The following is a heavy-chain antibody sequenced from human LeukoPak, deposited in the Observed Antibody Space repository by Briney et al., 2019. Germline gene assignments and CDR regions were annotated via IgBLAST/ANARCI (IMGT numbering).Heavy chain of an antibody. Sequence: SVKVSCKASGDTFSRNSIAWVRQAPGQGLEWMGRIIPILGITNYAERFRGRVTITTDESTSTAYMELSSLRSEDTAVYYCARNLKEYDYYYYYMDVWGKGTTVTVSS. CDR3: ARNLKEYDYYYYYMDV. CDR2: IIPILGIT. CDR1: GDTFSRNS. D-gene: IGHD2/OR15-2a*01. J-gene: IGHJ6*03. V-gene: IGHV1-69*02.